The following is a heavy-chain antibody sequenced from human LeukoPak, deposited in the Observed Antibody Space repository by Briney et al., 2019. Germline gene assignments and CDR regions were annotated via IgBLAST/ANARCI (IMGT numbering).Heavy chain of an antibody. Sequence: PGGSLRLSCAASGFAFSSFAMGWVRQSPGKGLEWLSTLNGGGNTTFNSDSVKGRFTISRDNSKNTLYLHMDSLRPDDTAIYYCTKELHVAVAVADYYYFYMDVWGGGTAVTVSS. D-gene: IGHD6-19*01. CDR1: GFAFSSFA. CDR3: TKELHVAVAVADYYYFYMDV. J-gene: IGHJ6*03. V-gene: IGHV3-23*01. CDR2: LNGGGNTT.